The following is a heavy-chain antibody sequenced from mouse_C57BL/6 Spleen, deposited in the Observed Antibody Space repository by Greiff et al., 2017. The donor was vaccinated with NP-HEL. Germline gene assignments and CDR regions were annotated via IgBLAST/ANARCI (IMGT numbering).Heavy chain of an antibody. CDR3: AGGGLGSLDY. CDR2: INPNNGGT. V-gene: IGHV1-22*01. CDR1: GYTFTDYN. J-gene: IGHJ2*01. Sequence: VQLKESGPELVKPGASVKMSCKASGYTFTDYNMHWVKQSHGKSLEWIGYINPNNGGTSYNQKFKGKATLTVNKSSSTAYMELRSLTSKDSAVYYCAGGGLGSLDYWGQGTTLTVSS. D-gene: IGHD3-1*01.